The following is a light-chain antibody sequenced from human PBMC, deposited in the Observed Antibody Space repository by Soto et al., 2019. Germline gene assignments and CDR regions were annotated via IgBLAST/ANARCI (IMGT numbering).Light chain of an antibody. CDR1: QSVRTK. CDR2: GAS. CDR3: QQYNNWPPWT. J-gene: IGKJ1*01. Sequence: EMVMTQSPATLSVSLGERATLSCRASQSVRTKLVWYQQKPGQAPRLLIYGASTRATGIPARFSGSGYGTEFILTISNLQSEDFAVYYCQQYNNWPPWTFGQGTKVEIK. V-gene: IGKV3-15*01.